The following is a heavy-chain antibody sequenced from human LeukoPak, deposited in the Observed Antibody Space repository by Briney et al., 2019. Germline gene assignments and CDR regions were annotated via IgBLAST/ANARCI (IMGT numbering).Heavy chain of an antibody. D-gene: IGHD4-17*01. Sequence: SGTLSLTCTVSGGSISSGGYYWSWIRQHPGKGLEWIGYIYYSGSTYYNPSLKSRATISVDTSKDQFSLKLNSVTAADTAVYYCARGVGDYVFDPCGQGTLVTVSS. J-gene: IGHJ5*02. V-gene: IGHV4-31*03. CDR1: GGSISSGGYY. CDR2: IYYSGST. CDR3: ARGVGDYVFDP.